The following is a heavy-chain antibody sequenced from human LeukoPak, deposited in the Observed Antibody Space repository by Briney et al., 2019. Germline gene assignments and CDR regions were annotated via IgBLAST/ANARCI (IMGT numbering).Heavy chain of an antibody. CDR2: ISAHNGNT. CDR1: GYSFTNYG. D-gene: IGHD4-11*01. CDR3: ARAETTLLLNY. V-gene: IGHV1-18*01. J-gene: IGHJ4*02. Sequence: ASVKVSCKASGYSFTNYGIIWARQTPGQGLQWMGWISAHNGNTNYAQKLQGRVTLTTDTSTSTVYMELRSLTSDDTAVYYCARAETTLLLNYWGQGTLVTVSS.